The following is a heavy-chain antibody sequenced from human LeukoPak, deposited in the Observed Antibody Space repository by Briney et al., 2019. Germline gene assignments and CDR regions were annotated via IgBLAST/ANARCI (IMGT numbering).Heavy chain of an antibody. CDR3: ARAITTVTTFGGDAFDI. CDR1: GYTFTSYG. J-gene: IGHJ3*02. D-gene: IGHD4-17*01. CDR2: ISAYNGNT. Sequence: GASVKVSCKASGYTFTSYGISWVRQAPGQGLEWMGWISAYNGNTNYAQKLQGRVTMTTDTSTSTAYMELRSLRSDDTAVYYCARAITTVTTFGGDAFDIWGQGTMVTVSS. V-gene: IGHV1-18*01.